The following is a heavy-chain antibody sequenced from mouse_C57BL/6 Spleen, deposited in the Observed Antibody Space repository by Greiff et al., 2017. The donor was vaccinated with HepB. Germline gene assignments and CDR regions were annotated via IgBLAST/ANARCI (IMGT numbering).Heavy chain of an antibody. V-gene: IGHV1-55*01. D-gene: IGHD5-1*01. CDR3: ARRGTYPEVWFAY. Sequence: QVQLQQPGAELVKPGASVKMSCKASGYTFISYWLTWVKQRPGPGLEWIGDIYPGSGSINYNEKFKCKATLTVYTSSSSAYMQLSSLSSAGSAVYYCARRGTYPEVWFAYWGQETLVTVSA. CDR1: GYTFISYW. J-gene: IGHJ3*01. CDR2: IYPGSGSI.